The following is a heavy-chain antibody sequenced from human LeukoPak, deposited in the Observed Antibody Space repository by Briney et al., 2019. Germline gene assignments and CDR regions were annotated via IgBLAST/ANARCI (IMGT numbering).Heavy chain of an antibody. D-gene: IGHD5-12*01. V-gene: IGHV1-8*01. Sequence: ASVKVSCKASGYTFTRYDINWVRQATGQGLEGMGWMNTNSGNTGYAQKFQGRVTMTRITSISTAYLELSSLRSEDTAVYYCARGPILYSGYDGGSWFDPWGQGTLVTVSS. CDR3: ARGPILYSGYDGGSWFDP. CDR2: MNTNSGNT. J-gene: IGHJ5*02. CDR1: GYTFTRYD.